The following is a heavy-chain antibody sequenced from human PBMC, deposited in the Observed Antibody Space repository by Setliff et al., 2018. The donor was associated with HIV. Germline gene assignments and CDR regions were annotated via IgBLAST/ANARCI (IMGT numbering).Heavy chain of an antibody. Sequence: GGSLRLSCAASGFTFSNNWIHWVRQTAEKGLVWVSRISPDGSSTMYADSVKGRFTISRDNAKNTVYLQMNSLRAEDTAVYYCVRVVTIFSTGPHFDPWGQGTLVTVSS. CDR1: GFTFSNNW. J-gene: IGHJ5*02. D-gene: IGHD3-3*01. V-gene: IGHV3-74*03. CDR3: VRVVTIFSTGPHFDP. CDR2: ISPDGSST.